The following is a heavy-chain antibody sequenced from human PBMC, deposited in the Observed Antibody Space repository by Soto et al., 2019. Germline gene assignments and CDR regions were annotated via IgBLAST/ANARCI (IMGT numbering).Heavy chain of an antibody. CDR1: GLTFSRYE. V-gene: IGHV3-48*03. CDR2: IHGSATTM. CDR3: ATRSGGGGAFDF. Sequence: EVNLMESGGGLVQPGGSLRLSCAASGLTFSRYEMNWVRQAPGKGLEWIAYIHGSATTMYYADSVKGRFTISRDNAKTSLSLQLNSLRAEDTAVYYCATRSGGGGAFDFWGQGTTVTVSS. J-gene: IGHJ3*01. D-gene: IGHD3-10*01.